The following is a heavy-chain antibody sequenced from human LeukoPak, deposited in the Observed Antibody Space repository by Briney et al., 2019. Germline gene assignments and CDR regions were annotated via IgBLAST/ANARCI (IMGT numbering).Heavy chain of an antibody. CDR2: IRDKPDGGTT. CDR1: GFTFSNAW. Sequence: GGSLRLSCAASGFTFSNAWMSWVRQAPGKGLEWVGLIRDKPDGGTTDYAAPVKGRFTISRDDSKSMLYLQMNSLKTEDTAVYYCTTDNASGMDVWGQGTTVTVSS. V-gene: IGHV3-15*01. D-gene: IGHD2-8*01. J-gene: IGHJ6*02. CDR3: TTDNASGMDV.